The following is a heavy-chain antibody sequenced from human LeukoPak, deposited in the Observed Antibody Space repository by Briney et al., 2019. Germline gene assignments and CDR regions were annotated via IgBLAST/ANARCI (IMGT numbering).Heavy chain of an antibody. J-gene: IGHJ4*02. D-gene: IGHD6-6*01. CDR3: AREKYSPGAVDY. V-gene: IGHV4-39*01. Sequence: SETLSLTCSASGGSISSSSYYWGWFRQPPGTGLEWIGSIYYSGSTYYNPSLKSRVNISVDTSKNQFSLKVSSVTAADTAVYYCAREKYSPGAVDYWGQGSLVTVSS. CDR2: IYYSGST. CDR1: GGSISSSSYY.